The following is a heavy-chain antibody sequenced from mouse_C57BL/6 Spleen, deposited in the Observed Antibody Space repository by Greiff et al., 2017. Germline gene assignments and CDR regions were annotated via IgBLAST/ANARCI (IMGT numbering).Heavy chain of an antibody. Sequence: VQLQQSGAELARPGASVKMSCKASGYTFTSYWMHWVKQRPGRGLEWIGRIDPNSGGTKYNEKFKSKATLTVDKPSSTAYMQLSSLTSEDSAVYYCAREGGIYDGYPWFAYWGQGTLVTVSA. CDR3: AREGGIYDGYPWFAY. CDR2: IDPNSGGT. CDR1: GYTFTSYW. D-gene: IGHD2-3*01. V-gene: IGHV1-72*01. J-gene: IGHJ3*01.